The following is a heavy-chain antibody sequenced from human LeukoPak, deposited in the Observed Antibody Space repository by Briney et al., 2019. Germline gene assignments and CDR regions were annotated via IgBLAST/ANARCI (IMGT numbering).Heavy chain of an antibody. Sequence: SQTLSLTCTVSGGSISSGDYYWSWIRQPPGKGLEWIGYIYCSGSTYYNPSLKSRVTISVDTSKNQFSLKLSSVTAADTAVYYCARVVPAAEYYFDYWGQGTLVTVSS. CDR3: ARVVPAAEYYFDY. CDR1: GGSISSGDYY. D-gene: IGHD2-2*01. CDR2: IYCSGST. J-gene: IGHJ4*02. V-gene: IGHV4-30-4*01.